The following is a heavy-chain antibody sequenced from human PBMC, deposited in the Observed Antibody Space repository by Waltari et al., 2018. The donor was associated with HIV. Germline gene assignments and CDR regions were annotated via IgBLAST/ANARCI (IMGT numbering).Heavy chain of an antibody. CDR1: GGTFSSYA. D-gene: IGHD6-13*01. CDR3: ARDSAYRPAQIGAAAIDY. V-gene: IGHV1-69*01. CDR2: IIPIFGTA. Sequence: QVQLVQSGAEVKKPGSSVKVSCKASGGTFSSYAIRWVRQAPGQGLEWMGGIIPIFGTANYAQKFQGRVTITADESTSTAYMELSSLRSEDTAVYYCARDSAYRPAQIGAAAIDYWGQGTLVTVSS. J-gene: IGHJ4*02.